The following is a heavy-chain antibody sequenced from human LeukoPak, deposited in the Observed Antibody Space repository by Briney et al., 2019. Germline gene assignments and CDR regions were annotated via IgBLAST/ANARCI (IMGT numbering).Heavy chain of an antibody. Sequence: GGSLRLSCAASGFSFSDFYMSWIRQAPGKGLEWISYISKGTIYTNYADSVKGRFTISRDNTKNSLYLQMNSLRADDTAVYYCARSPLDSGHSYLPVVDYWGQGALVTVSS. D-gene: IGHD4-17*01. J-gene: IGHJ4*02. CDR2: ISKGTIYT. CDR1: GFSFSDFY. CDR3: ARSPLDSGHSYLPVVDY. V-gene: IGHV3-11*03.